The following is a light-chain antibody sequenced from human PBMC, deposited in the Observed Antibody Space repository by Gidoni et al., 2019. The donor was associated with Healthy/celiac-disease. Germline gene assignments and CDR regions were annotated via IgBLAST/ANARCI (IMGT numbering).Light chain of an antibody. J-gene: IGKJ2*01. CDR3: QQYGNSPYT. CDR2: GAS. V-gene: IGKV3-20*01. Sequence: EIVLTQSPGTLSLSPGERPTLSCRASQSISSNYLAWYQQKPGQAPSLLIYGASSRATGIPDRFSGSGSGTDFTLTISRLEPEDFAVYYCQQYGNSPYTFGPGTKLEI. CDR1: QSISSNY.